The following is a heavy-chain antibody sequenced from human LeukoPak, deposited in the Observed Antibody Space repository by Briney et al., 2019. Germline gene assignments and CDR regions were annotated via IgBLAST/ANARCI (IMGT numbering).Heavy chain of an antibody. Sequence: GGSLRLSCAASGFTFDDYAMHWVRQAPGKGLEWVSAISGSGGSTYYADSVKGRFTISRDNSKNTLYLQMNSLRADDTAVYYCANSVQKNDFDYWGQGTLVTVSS. J-gene: IGHJ4*02. CDR2: ISGSGGST. CDR3: ANSVQKNDFDY. CDR1: GFTFDDYA. V-gene: IGHV3-23*01. D-gene: IGHD1-1*01.